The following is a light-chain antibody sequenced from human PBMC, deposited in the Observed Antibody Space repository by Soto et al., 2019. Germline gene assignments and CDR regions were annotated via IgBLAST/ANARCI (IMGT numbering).Light chain of an antibody. V-gene: IGKV3-15*01. Sequence: EIVSTQSPATLSLSPGERATLSCRASQSVRGYLAWYQQKPGQAPSLLIYGAFTRATGIPARFSGTGSGTEFTLTISSLQSEDFALYYCQQYNDWPLTFGQGTKVDIK. CDR3: QQYNDWPLT. J-gene: IGKJ1*01. CDR2: GAF. CDR1: QSVRGY.